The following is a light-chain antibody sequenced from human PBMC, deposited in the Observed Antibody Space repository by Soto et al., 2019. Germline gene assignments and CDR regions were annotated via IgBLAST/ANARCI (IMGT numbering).Light chain of an antibody. V-gene: IGKV3-11*01. J-gene: IGKJ5*01. CDR2: DAS. CDR1: QSVLTY. CDR3: QQRSNLVS. Sequence: EIVLTQFPATLSFSPGERATLSCRASQSVLTYLGWYQQKPGQAPRLLISDASTRASGIPARFSGSGSGTDFTLTISSLEPEDFAVYYCQQRSNLVSFGPGTRLEIK.